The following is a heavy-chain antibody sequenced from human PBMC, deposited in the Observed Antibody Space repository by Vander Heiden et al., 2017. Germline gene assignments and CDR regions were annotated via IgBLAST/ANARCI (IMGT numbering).Heavy chain of an antibody. V-gene: IGHV4-34*01. Sequence: QVQLQQWGAGLLKPSETLSLTCAVYGGSFSGYYWSWIRQPPGKGLEWIGEINHSGSTNYNPSLKSRVTISVDTSKNKFSLKLSSVTAADTAVYYCARGWVEMATIVFDYWGQGTLVTVSS. D-gene: IGHD5-12*01. J-gene: IGHJ4*02. CDR2: INHSGST. CDR3: ARGWVEMATIVFDY. CDR1: GGSFSGYY.